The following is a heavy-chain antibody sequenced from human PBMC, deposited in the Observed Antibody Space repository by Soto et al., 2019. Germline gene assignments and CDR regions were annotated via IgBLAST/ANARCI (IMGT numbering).Heavy chain of an antibody. Sequence: EVQLVETGGGLIQPGGSLRLSCAASGFTVSSNYMSWVRQAPGKGLEWVSVIYSGGSTYYADSVKGRFTISRDNSKNTLYLQMSGLRAEDTAVYYCARDRGYGSGKIDYDYYGMDGWGQGTTVTVSS. CDR2: IYSGGST. D-gene: IGHD3-10*01. CDR1: GFTVSSNY. V-gene: IGHV3-53*02. CDR3: ARDRGYGSGKIDYDYYGMDG. J-gene: IGHJ6*02.